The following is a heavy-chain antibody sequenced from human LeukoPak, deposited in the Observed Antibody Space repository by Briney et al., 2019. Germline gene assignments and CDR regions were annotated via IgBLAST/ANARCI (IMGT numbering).Heavy chain of an antibody. CDR1: GGSISSYY. CDR2: LFYSGST. J-gene: IGHJ4*02. D-gene: IGHD3-10*01. CDR3: ATVAVIRGVTYFDY. V-gene: IGHV4-59*01. Sequence: SETLSLTCAVSGGSISSYYWSWIRQPPGKGLEWIAYLFYSGSTDYNPSLESRVTISVDTSKNQFSLKLRSVTAADTAVYYCATVAVIRGVTYFDYWGQGTLVTVSS.